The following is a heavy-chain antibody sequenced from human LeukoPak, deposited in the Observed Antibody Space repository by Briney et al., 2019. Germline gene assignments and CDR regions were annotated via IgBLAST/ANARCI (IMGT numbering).Heavy chain of an antibody. CDR1: GFTFSSYG. CDR2: IRYDGSNK. D-gene: IGHD3-10*01. Sequence: GGSLRLSCAASGFTFSSYGMHWVRQAPGKGLEWVAFIRYDGSNKYYADTVKGRFTISRDNSKNTLYLQMNSLRAEDTAVYYCARSLRVRGVPDYMDVWGKGTTVTISS. J-gene: IGHJ6*03. CDR3: ARSLRVRGVPDYMDV. V-gene: IGHV3-30*02.